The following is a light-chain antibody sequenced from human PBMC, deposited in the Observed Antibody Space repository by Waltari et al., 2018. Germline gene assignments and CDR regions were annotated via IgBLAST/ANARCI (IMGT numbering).Light chain of an antibody. CDR1: QGIGSW. Sequence: DIQMTQSPSSVSASVGDRVTITCRASQGIGSWLPWYQQKPGEAPKLLIYGTSTLKSGVPSRFSGSGSGTDFTLTISSLQPEDCATYYCQQANSFPRNFGQGKRVDIK. V-gene: IGKV1-12*01. CDR2: GTS. CDR3: QQANSFPRN. J-gene: IGKJ5*01.